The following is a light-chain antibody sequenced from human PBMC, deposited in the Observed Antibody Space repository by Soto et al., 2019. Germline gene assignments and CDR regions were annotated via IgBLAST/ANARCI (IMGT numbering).Light chain of an antibody. V-gene: IGKV3-15*01. J-gene: IGKJ4*01. CDR1: QSVNSN. CDR3: QQYNKWPLT. Sequence: EIVMTQSPATLSVSPGERATLSCRASQSVNSNLAWYQQKPGQAPRLLIYEASTRATGIPARFSGGGFGTEFTLTIGSLQSEDFAVYYCQQYNKWPLTFGGGTKVEIK. CDR2: EAS.